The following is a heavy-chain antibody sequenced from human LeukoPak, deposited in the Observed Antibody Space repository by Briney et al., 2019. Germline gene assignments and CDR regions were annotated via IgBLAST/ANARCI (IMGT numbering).Heavy chain of an antibody. J-gene: IGHJ4*02. CDR2: ISDDGSRQ. V-gene: IGHV3-30-3*02. CDR1: GFTFSNYA. D-gene: IGHD3-10*01. CDR3: VKDRTGTYTLDY. Sequence: GGSLRLSCAASGFTFSNYAMHWVRQAPGKGLEWVAFISDDGSRQHYADSVKGRFTISRGNSKNTLNLQMNSLRAEDTAVYYCVKDRTGTYTLDYWGQGTLVTVSS.